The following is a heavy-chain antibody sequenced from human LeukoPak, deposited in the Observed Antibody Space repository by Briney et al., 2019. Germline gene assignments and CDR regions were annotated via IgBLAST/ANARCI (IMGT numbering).Heavy chain of an antibody. CDR3: ARLERYYYGSGAHFDY. J-gene: IGHJ4*02. CDR1: GFTFDDYA. CDR2: LSWNSGSI. Sequence: GGSLRLSCAASGFTFDDYAMHWVRQAPGKGLEWVSGLSWNSGSIGYADSVKGRFSISRDNAKNSLYLQMNSLRAEDTAVYYCARLERYYYGSGAHFDYWGQGTLVTVSS. V-gene: IGHV3-9*01. D-gene: IGHD3-10*01.